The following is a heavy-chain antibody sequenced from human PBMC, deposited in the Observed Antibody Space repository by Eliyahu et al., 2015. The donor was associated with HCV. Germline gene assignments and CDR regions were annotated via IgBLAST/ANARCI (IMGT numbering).Heavy chain of an antibody. Sequence: QVQLVXSGGGLVKPGGSLRLSCAASGFXFXDYYMSWIRQAPGKGLEWISYISGGSSMSYYAXSVRGRFTISRDNAKNSMFLQMSSLRADDTAVYYCARGANNYYGSGSDDLWGQGTLVTVSS. D-gene: IGHD3-10*01. V-gene: IGHV3-11*01. CDR2: ISGGSSMS. J-gene: IGHJ4*02. CDR1: GFXFXDYY. CDR3: ARGANNYYGSGSDDL.